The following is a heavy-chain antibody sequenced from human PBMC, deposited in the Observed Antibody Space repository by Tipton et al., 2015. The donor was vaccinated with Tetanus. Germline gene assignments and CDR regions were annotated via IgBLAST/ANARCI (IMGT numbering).Heavy chain of an antibody. CDR2: ISSTSRYI. V-gene: IGHV3-21*01. D-gene: IGHD6-25*01. Sequence: SLRLSCVVSGFSFSNYRMNWVRQAPGRGLEWVSSISSTSRYIYYADSVKGRFTISRDNAKNSLYLQMDSLRAEDTAVYFCASGSALDYWGQGILVTVSS. CDR3: ASGSALDY. J-gene: IGHJ4*02. CDR1: GFSFSNYR.